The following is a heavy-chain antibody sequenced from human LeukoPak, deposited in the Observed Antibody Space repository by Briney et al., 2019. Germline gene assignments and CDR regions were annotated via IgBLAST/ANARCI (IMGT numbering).Heavy chain of an antibody. Sequence: GGSLRLSCAASGFTSSNAWMNWVRQAPGRGLEWAGRIKSRPDGGTTEYAAPAKGRFTISRDDSKNTVYLQMNSLKTEDTAVYYCSTGGYYFDYWGQGTLVTVSS. CDR2: IKSRPDGGTT. J-gene: IGHJ4*02. CDR1: GFTSSNAW. CDR3: STGGYYFDY. V-gene: IGHV3-15*01.